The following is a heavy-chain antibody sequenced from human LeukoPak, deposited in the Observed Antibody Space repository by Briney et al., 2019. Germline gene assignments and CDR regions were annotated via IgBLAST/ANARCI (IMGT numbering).Heavy chain of an antibody. J-gene: IGHJ6*02. CDR3: ARDRGATVTSGYYYGMDV. Sequence: ASVKVSCKASGYTFTSYGISWVRQALGQGLEWMGWISAYNGNTNYAQKPQGRVTMTTDTSTSTAYMELRSLRSDDTAVYYCARDRGATVTSGYYYGMDVWGQGTTVTVSS. D-gene: IGHD4-17*01. V-gene: IGHV1-18*04. CDR1: GYTFTSYG. CDR2: ISAYNGNT.